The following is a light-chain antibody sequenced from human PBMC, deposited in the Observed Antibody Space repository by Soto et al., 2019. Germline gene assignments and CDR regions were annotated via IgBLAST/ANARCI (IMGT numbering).Light chain of an antibody. CDR2: GAS. V-gene: IGKV3-20*01. CDR3: QQYDTSPRT. CDR1: QSVSSNY. Sequence: DIVGTQSPGTLSLSPGERATLSCRASQSVSSNYLAWYQQKRGEAPRLLLYGASSRDTGIPTRFSDSESGTYFTLNISSLEPEDFAEYYCQQYDTSPRTFGQGNKVEI. J-gene: IGKJ1*01.